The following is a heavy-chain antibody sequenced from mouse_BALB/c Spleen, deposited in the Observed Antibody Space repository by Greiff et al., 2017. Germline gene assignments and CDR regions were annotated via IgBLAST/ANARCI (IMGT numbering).Heavy chain of an antibody. J-gene: IGHJ1*01. CDR3: ARAPYITTVVANPWYFDV. CDR2: ISSGGST. CDR1: GFTFSSYA. D-gene: IGHD1-1*01. Sequence: EVKLVESGGGLVKPGGSLKLSCAASGFTFSSYAMSWVRQTPEKRLEWVASISSGGSTYYPDSVKGRFTISRDNARNILYLQMSSLRSEDTAMYYCARAPYITTVVANPWYFDVWGAGTTVTVSS. V-gene: IGHV5-6-5*01.